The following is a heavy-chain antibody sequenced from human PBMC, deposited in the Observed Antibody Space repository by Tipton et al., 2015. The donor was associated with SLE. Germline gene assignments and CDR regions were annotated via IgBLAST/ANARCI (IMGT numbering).Heavy chain of an antibody. Sequence: TLSLTCTVSGYSISSGYYWGWIRQPPGKGLEWIGGIYRSGNTFYNPSLKSRVTISVDTSKNQFSLKLSSVTAADTAVYYCATLDASGSYPFDYWGQGTRVTVSS. V-gene: IGHV4-38-2*02. CDR1: GYSISSGYY. J-gene: IGHJ4*02. CDR2: IYRSGNT. D-gene: IGHD3-10*01. CDR3: ATLDASGSYPFDY.